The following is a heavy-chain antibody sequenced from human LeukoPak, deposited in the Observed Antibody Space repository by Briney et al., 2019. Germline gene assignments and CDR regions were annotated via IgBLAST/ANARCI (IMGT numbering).Heavy chain of an antibody. CDR2: IYPGDSET. V-gene: IGHV5-51*01. CDR3: ARHISSSWYIDP. CDR1: GYSFATYW. Sequence: GESLKISCKGSGYSFATYWIGWVRQMPGKGLEWTGIIYPGDSETRYSPSFQGQVTISADKSISTAYLQWSSLKASDTAMYYCARHISSSWYIDPWGQGTLVTVSS. J-gene: IGHJ5*02. D-gene: IGHD6-13*01.